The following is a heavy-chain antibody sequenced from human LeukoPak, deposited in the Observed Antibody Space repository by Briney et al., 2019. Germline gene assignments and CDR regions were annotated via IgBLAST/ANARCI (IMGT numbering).Heavy chain of an antibody. CDR2: ISSSGSTI. CDR3: ARVLGEDIVVVPAAIVWFDP. CDR1: GFTFSDYY. V-gene: IGHV3-11*01. Sequence: PGGSLRLSCAASGFTFSDYYMSWIRQAPGKGLEWVSYISSSGSTIYYADSVKGRLTISRDNAKNSLYLQMNSLRAEDTAVYYCARVLGEDIVVVPAAIVWFDPWGQGTLVTVSS. D-gene: IGHD2-2*01. J-gene: IGHJ5*02.